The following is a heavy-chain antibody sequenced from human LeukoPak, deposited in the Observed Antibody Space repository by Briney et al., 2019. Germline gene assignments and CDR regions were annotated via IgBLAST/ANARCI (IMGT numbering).Heavy chain of an antibody. V-gene: IGHV1-46*01. J-gene: IGHJ4*02. CDR3: ARVPPNYYDSSGFGFFYFDY. Sequence: ASVKVSCKASGYTITNNYMHWVRQAPGQGLEWMGVINPSGTGTSYAQKFQGRVTMTRDTSTSTAYMELSSLRSEDTAVYYCARVPPNYYDSSGFGFFYFDYWGQGTLVTVSS. D-gene: IGHD3-22*01. CDR2: INPSGTGT. CDR1: GYTITNNY.